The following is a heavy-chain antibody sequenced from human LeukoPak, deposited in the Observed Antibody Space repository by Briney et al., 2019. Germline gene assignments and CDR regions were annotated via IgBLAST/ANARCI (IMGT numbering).Heavy chain of an antibody. CDR1: GFTFSSYA. CDR3: AKDVRFLEWLLYLAYYFDY. D-gene: IGHD3-3*01. J-gene: IGHJ4*02. CDR2: ISGSGGST. Sequence: GGSLRLSCAASGFTFSSYAMSWVRQAPGKGLEWVSAISGSGGSTYYADSVKGRFTISRDNSKNTLYLQMNSLRAEDTAVYYCAKDVRFLEWLLYLAYYFDYWGQGTLVTVSS. V-gene: IGHV3-23*01.